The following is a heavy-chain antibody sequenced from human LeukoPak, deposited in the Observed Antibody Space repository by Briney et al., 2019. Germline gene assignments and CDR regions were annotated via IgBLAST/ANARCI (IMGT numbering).Heavy chain of an antibody. CDR1: GGSITSYY. D-gene: IGHD3-10*01. CDR3: ARVGYGSARGWFDP. J-gene: IGHJ5*02. CDR2: IYTSGST. V-gene: IGHV4-4*07. Sequence: SETLSLTCTVSGGSITSYYWSWIRQPAGKGLEWIGRIYTSGSTNYNPSLKSRVTMSVDTSKNQFSLKLSSVTAADTAVYYCARVGYGSARGWFDPWGQGTLVTVSS.